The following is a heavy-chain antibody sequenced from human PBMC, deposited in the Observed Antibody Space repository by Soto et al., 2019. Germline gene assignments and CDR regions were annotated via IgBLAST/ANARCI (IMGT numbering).Heavy chain of an antibody. Sequence: SQTLSLTCGISGDSGSSNSAAWNWLRQSPSRGLEWLGRTYYRSKWYNDYAVSVESRITINPDTSKNHFSLQLNFVTPEDTAVYFCARGEQYSGRIFDYWGQGTLVTVSS. CDR1: GDSGSSNSAA. CDR2: TYYRSKWYN. CDR3: ARGEQYSGRIFDY. D-gene: IGHD1-26*01. V-gene: IGHV6-1*01. J-gene: IGHJ4*02.